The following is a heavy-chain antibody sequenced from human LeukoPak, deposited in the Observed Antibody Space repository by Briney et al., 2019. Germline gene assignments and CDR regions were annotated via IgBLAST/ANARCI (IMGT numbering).Heavy chain of an antibody. CDR3: ARGLRWFGESYDY. Sequence: ASVKVSCKASGYTFTSYAINWVRQATGQGLEWMGWMNPNSGNTGYAQKFQGRVTMTRNTSISTAYMELSSLRSEDTAVYYCARGLRWFGESYDYWGQGTLVTVSS. J-gene: IGHJ4*02. CDR2: MNPNSGNT. D-gene: IGHD3-10*01. CDR1: GYTFTSYA. V-gene: IGHV1-8*01.